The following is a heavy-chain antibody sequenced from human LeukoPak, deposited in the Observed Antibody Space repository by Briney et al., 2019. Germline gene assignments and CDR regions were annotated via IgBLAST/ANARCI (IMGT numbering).Heavy chain of an antibody. CDR3: AGEDTAMVSGSFDY. J-gene: IGHJ4*02. V-gene: IGHV4-59*08. CDR1: GGSISSYY. CDR2: IYYSGST. Sequence: PSETLSLTCTVSGGSISSYYWSWIRQPPGKGLEWIGYIYYSGSTNYNPSLKSRVTISVDTSENQFSLKLSSVTAADTAVYYCAGEDTAMVSGSFDYWGQGTLVTVSS. D-gene: IGHD5-18*01.